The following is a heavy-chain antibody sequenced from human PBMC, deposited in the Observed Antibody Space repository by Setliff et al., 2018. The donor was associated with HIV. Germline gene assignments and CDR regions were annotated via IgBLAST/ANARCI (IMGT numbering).Heavy chain of an antibody. CDR3: ARTKGGSKHGSFWDS. CDR2: IHYNGIT. Sequence: KTSETLSLTCTVSGGSVSSSSYYWGWIRQHPATGLEWIGYIHYNGITYYNPSLESRVSISVDLSKNQFSLKLNSVTVADTAVYYCARTKGGSKHGSFWDSWGQGILVTVSS. CDR1: GGSVSSSSYY. D-gene: IGHD3-10*01. V-gene: IGHV4-31*03. J-gene: IGHJ5*02.